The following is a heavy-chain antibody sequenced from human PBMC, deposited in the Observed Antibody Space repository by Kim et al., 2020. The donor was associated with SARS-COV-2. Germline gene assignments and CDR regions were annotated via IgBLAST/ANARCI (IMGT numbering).Heavy chain of an antibody. CDR3: ARVARITIFGVVNSAFDI. J-gene: IGHJ3*02. D-gene: IGHD3-3*01. V-gene: IGHV4-31*03. CDR2: IYYSGST. Sequence: SETLSLTCTVSGGSISSGGYYWSWIRQHPGKGLEWIGYIYYSGSTYYNPSLKSRVTISVDTSKNQFSLKLSSVTAADTAVYYCARVARITIFGVVNSAFDIWGQGTMVPVSS. CDR1: GGSISSGGYY.